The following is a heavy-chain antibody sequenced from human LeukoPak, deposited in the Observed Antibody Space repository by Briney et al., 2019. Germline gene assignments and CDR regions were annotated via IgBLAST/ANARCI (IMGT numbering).Heavy chain of an antibody. CDR1: GVTLSGYS. CDR2: ISISGTI. CDR3: STAKFDY. J-gene: IGHJ4*02. Sequence: PGGSLRLSCAPSGVTLSGYSRNGVRQAPGKGLEWVSHISISGTIYYADSVKGRFTISRDNAKKSLSLQMNSLRAEDTAVYYCSTAKFDYWGQGTLVTVSS. V-gene: IGHV3-48*01.